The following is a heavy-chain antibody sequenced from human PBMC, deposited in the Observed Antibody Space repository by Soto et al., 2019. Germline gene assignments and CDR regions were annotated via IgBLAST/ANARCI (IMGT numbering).Heavy chain of an antibody. CDR2: IRSKAYGGTT. Sequence: GGSLRLSCTASEFTFGDFAMTWFRQAPGKGLECVGFIRSKAYGGTTEYAASVRGRFTISRDDSNSIAYLQMNSLKTEDTAVYYCSRPRLRSCYYPRPFQHWGQGTLVTVSS. CDR3: SRPRLRSCYYPRPFQH. D-gene: IGHD3-22*01. J-gene: IGHJ1*01. CDR1: EFTFGDFA. V-gene: IGHV3-49*03.